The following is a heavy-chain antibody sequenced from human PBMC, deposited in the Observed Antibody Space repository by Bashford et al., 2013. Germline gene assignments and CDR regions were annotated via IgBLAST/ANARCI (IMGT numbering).Heavy chain of an antibody. V-gene: IGHV1-46*01. CDR1: DTPSPAT. D-gene: IGHD6-13*01. J-gene: IGHJ6*03. Sequence: PSGSVKVSARHLDTPSPATICNWVRQAPGQGLEWMGIXNPSGGSTSYAQKFQGRVTMTRDTSTSTVYMELSSLRSEDTAVYYCSSTSLSSSWSRNYYYYMDVWGKGTTVTVSS. CDR2: XNPSGGST. CDR3: SSTSLSSSWSRNYYYYMDV.